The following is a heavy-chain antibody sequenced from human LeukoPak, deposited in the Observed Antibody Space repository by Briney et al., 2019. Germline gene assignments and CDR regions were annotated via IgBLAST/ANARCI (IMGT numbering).Heavy chain of an antibody. CDR3: AKDLKVNYYGSGSPMNNWFDP. V-gene: IGHV3-9*01. J-gene: IGHJ5*02. CDR1: GFTFDDYA. Sequence: GGSLRLSCAASGFTFDDYAMHWVRQAPGKGLEWVSGISWNSGSIGYADSVKGRFTISRDNAKNSLYLQMNSLRAEDTAVYYCAKDLKVNYYGSGSPMNNWFDPWGQGTLVTVSS. D-gene: IGHD3-10*01. CDR2: ISWNSGSI.